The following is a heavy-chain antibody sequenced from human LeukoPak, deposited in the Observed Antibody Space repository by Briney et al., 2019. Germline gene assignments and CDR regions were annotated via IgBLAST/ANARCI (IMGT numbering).Heavy chain of an antibody. CDR2: IDERGSGK. J-gene: IGHJ3*02. CDR3: ARSPKSLAYYYDSSGYENDAFDI. Sequence: GGSLRLSCAASGFLFNNYWMSWVRQAPGKGLEWVGNIDERGSGKWYVDSVKGRFTMSRDNAKNSLFLEMNSLRVEDTAVYYCARSPKSLAYYYDSSGYENDAFDIWGQGTMVTVSS. D-gene: IGHD3-22*01. V-gene: IGHV3-7*03. CDR1: GFLFNNYW.